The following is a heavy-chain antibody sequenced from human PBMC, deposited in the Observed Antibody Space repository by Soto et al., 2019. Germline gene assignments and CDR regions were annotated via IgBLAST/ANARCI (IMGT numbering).Heavy chain of an antibody. CDR2: IHSSGNV. CDR1: GASVSSYY. D-gene: IGHD3-10*01. V-gene: IGHV4-4*07. Sequence: LSLTCSVSGASVSSYYWSWFRQPVGKGLEWIGRIHSSGNVNYNPSLESRVTMSLDTSKNQFSLRLSSLTAADTALYLCARDVGKNYWGQGTRVTVSS. J-gene: IGHJ4*02. CDR3: ARDVGKNY.